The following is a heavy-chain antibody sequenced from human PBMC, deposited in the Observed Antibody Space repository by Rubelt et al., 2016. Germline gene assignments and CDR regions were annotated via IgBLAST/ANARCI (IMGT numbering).Heavy chain of an antibody. CDR2: IYYTDATA. D-gene: IGHD1-26*01. Sequence: QVQLQESGPGLVKPSETLSLTCTVSSGSISGYFLSWIRQPPGKGLDWVGYIYYTDATAKYNPSLKNPVTISVTPPKNQFSLRLSSVTAAGTAVYYCAGDQAIGSGSYFRSAGNWGQGTLVTVSS. V-gene: IGHV4-59*01. CDR3: AGDQAIGSGSYFRSAGN. CDR1: SGSISGYF. J-gene: IGHJ4*02.